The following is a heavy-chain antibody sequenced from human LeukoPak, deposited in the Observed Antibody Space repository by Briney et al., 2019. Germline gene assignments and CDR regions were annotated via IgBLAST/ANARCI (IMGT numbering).Heavy chain of an antibody. Sequence: GESLKISCKGSGYSFTSYWIGWVRQMPGKGLEWMGIIYPGDSDTRYSPSFQGQVTISVDKSISTAYLQWSSLKASDTAMYYCARHRADAGYCSAGICYSLEYWGQGTLVTVSS. D-gene: IGHD2-15*01. V-gene: IGHV5-51*01. J-gene: IGHJ4*02. CDR3: ARHRADAGYCSAGICYSLEY. CDR2: IYPGDSDT. CDR1: GYSFTSYW.